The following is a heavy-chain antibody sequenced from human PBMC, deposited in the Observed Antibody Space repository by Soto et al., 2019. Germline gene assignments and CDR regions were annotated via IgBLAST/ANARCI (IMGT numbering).Heavy chain of an antibody. Sequence: QVQLVQSGAEVKKPGASVKVSCKASRYTFTDYYIHWVRQSPGQGLEWMGWIHPNSGVTKFPQKLLGRVILTRDTSISTVYMELRRLTSGDTAVYYCARAGLTTLELATTYWGQGTLVTVSS. CDR1: RYTFTDYY. V-gene: IGHV1-2*02. J-gene: IGHJ4*02. CDR2: IHPNSGVT. CDR3: ARAGLTTLELATTY. D-gene: IGHD5-12*01.